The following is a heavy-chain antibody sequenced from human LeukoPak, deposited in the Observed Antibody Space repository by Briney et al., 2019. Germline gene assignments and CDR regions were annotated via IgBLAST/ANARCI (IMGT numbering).Heavy chain of an antibody. CDR2: IWSDATNQ. CDR3: AKDAQRGFDYSNSLEH. D-gene: IGHD4-11*01. CDR1: GSTFSHYG. J-gene: IGHJ4*02. Sequence: GGSRRLSCEGLGSTFSHYGMNWFRQAPGKGLGWLAVIWSDATNQYYADSVKGRFTISRDNFKNTVSLQMNRLRAEDTAVYYCAKDAQRGFDYSNSLEHWGQGSLVTVSS. V-gene: IGHV3-33*06.